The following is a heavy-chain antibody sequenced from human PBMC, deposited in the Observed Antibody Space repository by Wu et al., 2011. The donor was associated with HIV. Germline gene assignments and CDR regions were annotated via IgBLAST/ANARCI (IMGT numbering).Heavy chain of an antibody. D-gene: IGHD2-15*01. CDR2: VDPENGKT. J-gene: IGHJ3*02. Sequence: EVQLVQSGPEVKKPGATVKISCKVSGYTFTDFYMHWVQQAPGKGLAWMGLVDPENGKTRYAEKFQDRVSMSTDSATTTAYMELRSLRSDDTAVYYCASVRCHVDHCYFPLLGTAFDIWGQGTMVTVSS. CDR1: GYTFTDFY. CDR3: ASVRCHVDHCYFPLLGTAFDI. V-gene: IGHV1-69-2*01.